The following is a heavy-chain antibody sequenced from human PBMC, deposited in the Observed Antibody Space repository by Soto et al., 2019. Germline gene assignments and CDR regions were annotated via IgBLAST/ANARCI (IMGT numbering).Heavy chain of an antibody. CDR3: AHSIAPRIFRH. Sequence: QITLKESGSPLVKPTQTLTLTCTFSGFSLSTSGVGVGWSRQPPGKALEWLALIYWDDDERYSPSLKNRLTITKDTSKNQVVLTMTNMDPVDTATYYCAHSIAPRIFRHWGQGTLVTVSS. D-gene: IGHD2-15*01. CDR1: GFSLSTSGVG. J-gene: IGHJ1*01. CDR2: IYWDDDE. V-gene: IGHV2-5*02.